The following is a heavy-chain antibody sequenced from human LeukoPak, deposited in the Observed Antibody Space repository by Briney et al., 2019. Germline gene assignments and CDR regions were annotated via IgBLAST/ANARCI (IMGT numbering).Heavy chain of an antibody. Sequence: PSGTLSLTCTVSGGSISSGDYYWSWIRQPPGKGLEWIGYIYYSGSTYYNPSLKSRVTISVDTSKNQFSLKLSSVTAADTAVYYCARDVPQEYAFDIWGQGTMVTDSS. CDR3: ARDVPQEYAFDI. V-gene: IGHV4-30-4*01. CDR2: IYYSGST. D-gene: IGHD3-10*01. CDR1: GGSISSGDYY. J-gene: IGHJ3*02.